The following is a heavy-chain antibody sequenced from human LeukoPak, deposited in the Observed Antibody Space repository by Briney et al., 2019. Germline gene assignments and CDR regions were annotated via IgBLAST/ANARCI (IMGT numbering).Heavy chain of an antibody. CDR1: GGSISGYY. J-gene: IGHJ5*02. CDR3: ARVIAAAGWFDP. D-gene: IGHD6-13*01. CDR2: IYHSGST. Sequence: PSETLSLTCTVSGGSISGYYWSWIRQPPGKGLEWIGYIYHSGSTYYNPSLKSRVTISVDRSKNQFSLKLSSVTAADTAVYYCARVIAAAGWFDPWGQGTLVTVSS. V-gene: IGHV4-59*12.